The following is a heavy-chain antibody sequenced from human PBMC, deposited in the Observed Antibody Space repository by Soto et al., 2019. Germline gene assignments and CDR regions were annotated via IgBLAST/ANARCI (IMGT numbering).Heavy chain of an antibody. Sequence: SVKVSCKASGFTFTSSAVQWVRQARGQRLEWIGWIVVGSGNTNYAQKFQERVTITRDMSTSTAYMELSSLRSEDTAVYYCAADSLVLRFLEWSPGPDAFDIWGQGTMVTVSS. V-gene: IGHV1-58*01. J-gene: IGHJ3*02. CDR1: GFTFTSSA. CDR2: IVVGSGNT. CDR3: AADSLVLRFLEWSPGPDAFDI. D-gene: IGHD3-3*01.